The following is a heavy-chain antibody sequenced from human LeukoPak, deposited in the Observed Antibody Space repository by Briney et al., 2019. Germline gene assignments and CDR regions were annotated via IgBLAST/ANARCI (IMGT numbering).Heavy chain of an antibody. V-gene: IGHV4-34*01. CDR3: ARTRTYYYGSGSYFDY. Sequence: PSETLSLTCAVYGGSFSGYYWSWIRQPPGKGLEWIGEINHSGSTNYNPSLKSRVTISVDTSKKQFFLEQSSVTAADTAVYYCARTRTYYYGSGSYFDYWGQGTLVSVSS. CDR1: GGSFSGYY. D-gene: IGHD3-10*01. J-gene: IGHJ4*02. CDR2: INHSGST.